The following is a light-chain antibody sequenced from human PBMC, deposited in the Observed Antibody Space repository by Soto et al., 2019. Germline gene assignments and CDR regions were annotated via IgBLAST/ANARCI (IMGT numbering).Light chain of an antibody. V-gene: IGLV2-14*01. CDR2: EVS. CDR3: SSYTSSRPV. Sequence: LTQPASLSVSPGESITISCTGTISDVGGYNYVSWYQQHPGKAPKLMIYEVSNRPSGVSNRFSGSKSGNTASLTISGLQAEDEADYYCSSYTSSRPVFGTGTKVNVL. CDR1: ISDVGGYNY. J-gene: IGLJ1*01.